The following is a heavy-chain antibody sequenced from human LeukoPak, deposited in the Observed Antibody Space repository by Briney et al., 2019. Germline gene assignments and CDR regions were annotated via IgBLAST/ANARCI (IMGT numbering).Heavy chain of an antibody. D-gene: IGHD5-18*01. Sequence: SETLSLTCTVSGGSISSYYWSWIRQPPGKGLEWIGYIYYSGSTNYNPSLKSRVTISVDTSKNQFSLKLSSVTAADTAVYYCARAIQLTYMSYYYGMDVWGQGTTVTVSS. CDR2: IYYSGST. CDR3: ARAIQLTYMSYYYGMDV. CDR1: GGSISSYY. V-gene: IGHV4-59*01. J-gene: IGHJ6*02.